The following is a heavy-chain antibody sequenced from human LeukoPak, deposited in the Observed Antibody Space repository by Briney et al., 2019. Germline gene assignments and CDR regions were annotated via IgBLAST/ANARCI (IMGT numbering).Heavy chain of an antibody. J-gene: IGHJ3*02. CDR2: IYSGGST. Sequence: PGGSLRLSCAASGFTVSSNYMSWVRQAPGKGLEWVSVIYSGGSTYYADSVKGRFTISRDNSKNTLYLQMNSLRAEDTAVYYCAKDKGKDIVVVVAATRRVAFDIWGQGTMVTVSS. CDR3: AKDKGKDIVVVVAATRRVAFDI. CDR1: GFTVSSNY. V-gene: IGHV3-53*01. D-gene: IGHD2-15*01.